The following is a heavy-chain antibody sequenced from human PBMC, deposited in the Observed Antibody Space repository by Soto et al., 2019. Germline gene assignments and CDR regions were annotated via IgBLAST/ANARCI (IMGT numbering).Heavy chain of an antibody. J-gene: IGHJ4*02. CDR2: LHHGGST. CDR3: TKNSAYALDY. Sequence: QVLLQESGPGLVKPSETLSLTCDVSRYSINNNNWWSWVRQTPGGGLEWIGELHHGGSTNYNPSLESRVTFSVDISKNQFFLKLSSVTAADTAVYYCTKNSAYALDYWGQGTLVTVSS. V-gene: IGHV4-4*02. D-gene: IGHD5-12*01. CDR1: RYSINNNNW.